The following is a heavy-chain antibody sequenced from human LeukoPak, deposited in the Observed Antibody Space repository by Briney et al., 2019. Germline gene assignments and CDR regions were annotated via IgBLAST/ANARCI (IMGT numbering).Heavy chain of an antibody. CDR2: ISGFGSTI. Sequence: GGSLRLSCVDSGFTLSEYEMNWVRQAPGKGLEWVSYISGFGSTIYYADSVKGRFTISRDHAKNSVYLQMNSLRGDDTAIYFCAGRYCRGGSCLTNYYGMDVWGQGTTVIVSS. CDR1: GFTLSEYE. J-gene: IGHJ6*02. V-gene: IGHV3-48*03. D-gene: IGHD2-15*01. CDR3: AGRYCRGGSCLTNYYGMDV.